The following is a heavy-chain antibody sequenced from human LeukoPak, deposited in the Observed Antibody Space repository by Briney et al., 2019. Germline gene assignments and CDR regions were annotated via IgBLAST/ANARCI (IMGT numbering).Heavy chain of an antibody. J-gene: IGHJ4*02. CDR3: ARASSGSYYVPDY. CDR2: IYHSGST. V-gene: IGHV4-38-2*02. Sequence: SETLSLTCTVSGYSISSGYYWGWIRQPPGKGLEWIGSIYHSGSTYYNPSLKSRVTISVDTSKNQFSLKLSSVTAADTAVYYCARASSGSYYVPDYWGQGTLVTVSS. CDR1: GYSISSGYY. D-gene: IGHD1-26*01.